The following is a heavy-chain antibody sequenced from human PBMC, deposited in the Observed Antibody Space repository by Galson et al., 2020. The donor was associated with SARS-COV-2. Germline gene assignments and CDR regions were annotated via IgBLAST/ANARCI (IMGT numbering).Heavy chain of an antibody. D-gene: IGHD3-9*01. CDR3: ARLRYYDVLTGYIVDV. CDR1: GYTFTDYY. CDR2: INPKSGGT. Sequence: ASVKVSCKASGYTFTDYYIHWVRQAPGQGLEWMGWINPKSGGTNYAQKFEGRVTMTRDTSITTDYMELSRLRADDTAVYYCARLRYYDVLTGYIVDVWGQGTMVTVSS. V-gene: IGHV1-2*02. J-gene: IGHJ6*02.